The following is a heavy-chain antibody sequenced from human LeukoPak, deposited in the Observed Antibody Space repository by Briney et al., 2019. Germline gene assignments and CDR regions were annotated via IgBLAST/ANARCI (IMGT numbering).Heavy chain of an antibody. V-gene: IGHV4-59*08. J-gene: IGHJ5*02. CDR1: GDSISSYY. CDR3: ARRGYTVTAHNWFDP. CDR2: VSYSGSI. D-gene: IGHD4-17*01. Sequence: PSETLSLTCTVSGDSISSYYWNWIRQPPGKGLEWIGYVSYSGSINYNPSLKSRVTISVDTSKNQFSLKLKSVTAADTAIYYCARRGYTVTAHNWFDPWGQGTLVIVSS.